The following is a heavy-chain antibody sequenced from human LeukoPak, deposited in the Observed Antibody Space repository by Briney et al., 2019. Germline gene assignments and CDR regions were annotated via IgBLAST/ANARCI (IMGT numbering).Heavy chain of an antibody. CDR1: GGSISSYY. J-gene: IGHJ3*02. Sequence: SETLSLTCTVSGGSISSYYWNWIRQPPGKGLEWIGYIYYSGSTNYNPSLKSRVTISVDTSRDQFSLKLSSVTAADTALYYCARHDPVISKIVGERAFDIWGQGTMVTVSS. CDR2: IYYSGST. CDR3: ARHDPVISKIVGERAFDI. D-gene: IGHD3-22*01. V-gene: IGHV4-59*08.